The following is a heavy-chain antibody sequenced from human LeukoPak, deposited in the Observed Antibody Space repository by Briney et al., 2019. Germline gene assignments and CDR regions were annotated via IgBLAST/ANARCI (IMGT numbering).Heavy chain of an antibody. CDR1: GYTFTDYY. J-gene: IGHJ6*02. CDR2: INPNSGGT. CDR3: ARRAVYYYYGMDV. V-gene: IGHV1-2*02. Sequence: ASVKVSCKASGYTFTDYYMHWVRQAPGQGLEWMGWINPNSGGTNYAQKFQGRVTMTRDTSISTAYMEVSRLKSDDTAVYYCARRAVYYYYGMDVWGQGSTVTVYS.